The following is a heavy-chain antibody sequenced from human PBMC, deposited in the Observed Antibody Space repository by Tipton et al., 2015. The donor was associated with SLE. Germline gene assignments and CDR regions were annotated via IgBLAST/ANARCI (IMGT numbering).Heavy chain of an antibody. J-gene: IGHJ3*02. CDR3: ARGAPITMAPDAFDI. CDR1: GGSFSGYY. V-gene: IGHV4-34*01. D-gene: IGHD3-10*01. Sequence: LRLSCAVYGGSFSGYYWSWIRQPPGKGLEWIGEINHSGSTNYNPSLKSRVTITVDTSKNQFSLKLSSVTAADTAVYYCARGAPITMAPDAFDIWGQGPMVTVSS. CDR2: INHSGST.